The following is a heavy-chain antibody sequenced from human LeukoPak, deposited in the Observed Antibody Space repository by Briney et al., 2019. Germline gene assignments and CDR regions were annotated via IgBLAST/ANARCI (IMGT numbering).Heavy chain of an antibody. V-gene: IGHV1-8*01. Sequence: ASVKVSCKASGYTFTTYDIHWVRQATGQGLAWLGWMNPNSGNTGYAQKFQGRVTMTRNISITTAYMELSNLRSEDTAVYYCARVAGDCGGDCYRLLYWGQGTLVTVSS. D-gene: IGHD2-21*01. CDR2: MNPNSGNT. J-gene: IGHJ4*02. CDR1: GYTFTTYD. CDR3: ARVAGDCGGDCYRLLY.